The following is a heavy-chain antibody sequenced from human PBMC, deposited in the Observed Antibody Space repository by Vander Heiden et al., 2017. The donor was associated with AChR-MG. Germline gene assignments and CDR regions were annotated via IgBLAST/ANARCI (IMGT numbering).Heavy chain of an antibody. V-gene: IGHV3-33*01. CDR3: AREYCSSTSCYSVSWFDP. CDR1: GFTFSSHG. J-gene: IGHJ5*02. D-gene: IGHD2-2*01. CDR2: IWYGGSNK. Sequence: QVQLVESGGGVVQPGRSLRLSCSASGFTFSSHGVHWVRQGPGKGLEWVAVIWYGGSNKYYADSVKGRFTISRDNSKDTLYLQMNSLRAEDTAVYYCAREYCSSTSCYSVSWFDPWGQGTLVTVSS.